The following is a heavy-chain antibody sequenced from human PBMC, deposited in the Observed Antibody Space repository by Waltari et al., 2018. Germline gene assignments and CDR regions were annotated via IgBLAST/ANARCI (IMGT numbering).Heavy chain of an antibody. CDR3: ARGAWSGNLFSPLDL. V-gene: IGHV3-64*07. D-gene: IGHD3-10*01. J-gene: IGHJ5*02. Sequence: EVQLVESGGGLVQPGGSLRLSCAGSGLTLSDYGLHWVRQAPGKGLESVSSITGNGGAIYYTDSVKDRFIVYIDSSKNTLYLQMGSLRPDDTAVYYCARGAWSGNLFSPLDLWGQGTLVTVSS. CDR1: GLTLSDYG. CDR2: ITGNGGAI.